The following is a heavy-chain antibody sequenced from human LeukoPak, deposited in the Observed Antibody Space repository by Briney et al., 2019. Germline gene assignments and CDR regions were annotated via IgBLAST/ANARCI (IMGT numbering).Heavy chain of an antibody. J-gene: IGHJ6*03. Sequence: KPSETLSLTCAVYGGSFSGYYWSWIRQPPGKGPEWIGEINHSGSTNYNPSLKSRVTISVDTSKNQFSLKLSSVTAADTAVYYCARDNSGIERGYYYYYYMDVWGKGTTVTISS. CDR1: GGSFSGYY. CDR2: INHSGST. CDR3: ARDNSGIERGYYYYYYMDV. V-gene: IGHV4-34*01. D-gene: IGHD1-26*01.